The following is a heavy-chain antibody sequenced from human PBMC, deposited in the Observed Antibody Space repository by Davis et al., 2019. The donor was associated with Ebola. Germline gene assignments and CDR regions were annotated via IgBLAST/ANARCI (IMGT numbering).Heavy chain of an antibody. Sequence: MPSETLSLTCTVSGGSISSGGYYWSWIRQHPGKGLEWIGEINHSGSTNYNPSLKSRVTISVDTSKNQFSLKLSSVTAADTAVYYCARQSPRYYYDSSGYYYWGQGTLVTVSS. V-gene: IGHV4-39*07. J-gene: IGHJ4*02. D-gene: IGHD3-22*01. CDR1: GGSISSGGYY. CDR2: INHSGST. CDR3: ARQSPRYYYDSSGYYY.